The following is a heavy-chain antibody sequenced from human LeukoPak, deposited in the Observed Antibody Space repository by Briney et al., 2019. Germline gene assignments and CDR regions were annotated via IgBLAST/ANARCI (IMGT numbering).Heavy chain of an antibody. CDR2: INPTGGST. J-gene: IGHJ5*02. CDR3: ARVTKLGRARVFWFDP. CDR1: GYTFTSYY. V-gene: IGHV1-46*01. Sequence: ASVKVSCKASGYTFTSYYMHWVRQAPGQGLEWMGLINPTGGSTGYAQKFQGRVTMTRDMSTSTDYMELSSLRSEDTAIYYCARVTKLGRARVFWFDPWGQGTLVTVSS. D-gene: IGHD7-27*01.